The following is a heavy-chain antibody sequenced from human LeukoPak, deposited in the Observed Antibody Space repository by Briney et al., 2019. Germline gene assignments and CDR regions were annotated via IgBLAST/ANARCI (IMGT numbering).Heavy chain of an antibody. J-gene: IGHJ4*02. Sequence: GGSLRLSCAASGFAFSNGWMNWVRQAPGKGLEWVGRIASRADGGSTHYAAPVKDRFIISRDDSKYTLYLQINSLKTEDTAVYYCTTLAAGKFDYWGQGTLVTVSS. D-gene: IGHD6-13*01. CDR1: GFAFSNGW. CDR2: IASRADGGST. CDR3: TTLAAGKFDY. V-gene: IGHV3-15*07.